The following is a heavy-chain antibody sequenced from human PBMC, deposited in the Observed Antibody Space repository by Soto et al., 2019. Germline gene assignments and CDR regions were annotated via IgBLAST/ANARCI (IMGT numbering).Heavy chain of an antibody. D-gene: IGHD2-15*01. J-gene: IGHJ3*02. CDR3: ARSALPYAFEI. V-gene: IGHV3-74*01. CDR2: IKTDGSWT. CDR1: GFTFSSYW. Sequence: EVQLVESGGGLVQPGGSLRLSCAASGFTFSSYWMHWVRQAPGKGLLWVSPIKTDGSWTSYADSVKGRFTVSRDNAKNTMFLQMNSLRAEATALYYCARSALPYAFEIRGQGTMVTVSS.